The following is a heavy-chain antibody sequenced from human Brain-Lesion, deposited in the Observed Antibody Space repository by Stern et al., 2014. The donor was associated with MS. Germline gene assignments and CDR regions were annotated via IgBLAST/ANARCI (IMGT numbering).Heavy chain of an antibody. CDR2: INPKSGGT. D-gene: IGHD3-22*01. Sequence: VQLVESGAEVKKPGASVKVSCKASGYTFTGYYMHWGRQAPGQGLEWTGWINPKSGGTNCAQKFQGWVTMTRDTSINTAYMELSRLRSDDTAVYYCATYYYDSTGYNDFWGQGTLVTVSS. CDR1: GYTFTGYY. V-gene: IGHV1-2*04. CDR3: ATYYYDSTGYNDF. J-gene: IGHJ4*02.